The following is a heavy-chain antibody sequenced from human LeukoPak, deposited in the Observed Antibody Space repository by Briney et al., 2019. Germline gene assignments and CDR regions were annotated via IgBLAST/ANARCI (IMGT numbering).Heavy chain of an antibody. J-gene: IGHJ6*03. Sequence: QSGGSLRLSCAASGFTFSSYWMSWVRQAPGKGLEWVANIKQDGSEKYYVDSVKGRFTISRDNAKNSLYLQMNSLRSEDTAVYYCATHSPEWRYSGYYNYYYIDVWGKGTTVTVSS. CDR1: GFTFSSYW. CDR2: IKQDGSEK. D-gene: IGHD5-12*01. CDR3: ATHSPEWRYSGYYNYYYIDV. V-gene: IGHV3-7*03.